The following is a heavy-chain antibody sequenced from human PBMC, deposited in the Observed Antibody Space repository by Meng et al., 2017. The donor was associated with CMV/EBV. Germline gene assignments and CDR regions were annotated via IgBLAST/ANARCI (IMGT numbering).Heavy chain of an antibody. CDR1: GGSVSSGSYY. CDR3: ARGSGSGNWFDP. V-gene: IGHV4-61*01. D-gene: IGHD1-26*01. J-gene: IGHJ5*02. Sequence: CTVSGGSVSSGSYYLSWIRQPPGEGLEWIGYIYYSGSTNYNPSLKSRVTISVDTSKNQFSLKLSSVTAADTAVYYCARGSGSGNWFDPWGQGTLVTVSS. CDR2: IYYSGST.